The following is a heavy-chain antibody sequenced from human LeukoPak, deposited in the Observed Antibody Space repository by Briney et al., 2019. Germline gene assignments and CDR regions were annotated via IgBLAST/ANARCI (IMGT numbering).Heavy chain of an antibody. CDR2: IIHSGRT. D-gene: IGHD5-12*01. J-gene: IGHJ4*02. CDR3: ARSRAYDYHFDN. CDR1: GGSFSDYY. V-gene: IGHV4-34*12. Sequence: SETLSLTCAVYGGSFSDYYWTWIRQPPGKGLEWIGDIIHSGRTNYNPSLKSRVTISVDTSKNQFSLKLSSVTAADTAVYYCARSRAYDYHFDNWGQGTLVTVSS.